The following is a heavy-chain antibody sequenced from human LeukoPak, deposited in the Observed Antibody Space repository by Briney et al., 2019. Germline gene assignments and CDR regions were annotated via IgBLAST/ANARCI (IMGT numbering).Heavy chain of an antibody. CDR2: INPNSGGT. D-gene: IGHD2-8*01. CDR1: GYTFTGYY. V-gene: IGHV1-2*02. J-gene: IGHJ4*02. Sequence: GASVKVSCKASGYTFTGYYMHWVRQAPGQGLEWMGWINPNSGGTNYAQKFQGRVTMTRDTSISTAYMELSRLRSDDTAVYYRARSPVYCTNGVCYSDYWGQGTPVTVSS. CDR3: ARSPVYCTNGVCYSDY.